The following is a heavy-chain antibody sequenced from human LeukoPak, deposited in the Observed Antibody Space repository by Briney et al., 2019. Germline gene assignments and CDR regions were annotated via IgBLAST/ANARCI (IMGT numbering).Heavy chain of an antibody. D-gene: IGHD6-19*01. CDR1: GFTVSSNY. CDR3: AKVTHSSGWFEYFQH. J-gene: IGHJ1*01. CDR2: IYSGGST. V-gene: IGHV3-53*05. Sequence: PGGSLRLSCAASGFTVSSNYMSWVRQAPGKGLEWVSVIYSGGSTYYADSVKGRFTISRDNSKNTLYLQMNSLRAEDTAVYYCAKVTHSSGWFEYFQHWGQGTLVTVSS.